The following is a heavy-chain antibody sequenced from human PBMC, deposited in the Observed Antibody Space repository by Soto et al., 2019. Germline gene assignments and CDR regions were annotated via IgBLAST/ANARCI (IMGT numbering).Heavy chain of an antibody. J-gene: IGHJ6*02. CDR1: GGSISSYY. V-gene: IGHV4-59*01. D-gene: IGHD6-19*01. CDR3: ARDQGSGWYNYGMDV. Sequence: PSETLSLTCTVSGGSISSYYWSWIRQPPGKGLEWIGYIYYSGSTNYNPSLKSRVTISVDTSKNQFSLKLSSVTAEDTAVYYCARDQGSGWYNYGMDVWGQGTTVT. CDR2: IYYSGST.